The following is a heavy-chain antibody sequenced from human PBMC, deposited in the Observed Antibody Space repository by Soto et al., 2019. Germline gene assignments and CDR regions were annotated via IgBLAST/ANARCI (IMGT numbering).Heavy chain of an antibody. D-gene: IGHD3-3*01. CDR3: ARDPNNYDFWSGYYVGGSYGMDV. Sequence: GASVKVSCKASGYTFTSYGISWVRQAPGQGLEWMGWISAYNGNINYAQKLQGRVTMTTDTSTSTAYMELRSLRSDDTAVYYCARDPNNYDFWSGYYVGGSYGMDVWGQGTTVTVSS. CDR1: GYTFTSYG. J-gene: IGHJ6*02. V-gene: IGHV1-18*04. CDR2: ISAYNGNI.